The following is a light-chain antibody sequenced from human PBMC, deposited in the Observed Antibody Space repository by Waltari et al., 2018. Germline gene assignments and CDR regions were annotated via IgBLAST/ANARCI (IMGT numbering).Light chain of an antibody. CDR1: NSDVGGYNY. V-gene: IGLV2-14*03. Sequence: QSALTQPASVSGSPGQSITLSCTGTNSDVGGYNYVSWYQQHPGKAPKFLIYDVSNRPSGVSTRFSCSKSGNTASLTISGLQAEDEADYYCSSYTSSNTLLFGGGTKLTVL. J-gene: IGLJ2*01. CDR3: SSYTSSNTLL. CDR2: DVS.